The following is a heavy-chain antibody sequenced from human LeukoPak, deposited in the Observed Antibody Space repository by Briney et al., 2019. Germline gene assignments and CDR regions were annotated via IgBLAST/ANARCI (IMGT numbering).Heavy chain of an antibody. CDR3: ARNPAAWFGELSSWFDP. J-gene: IGHJ5*02. V-gene: IGHV3-30-3*01. CDR1: GFTFSSYA. CDR2: ISYDGSSN. D-gene: IGHD3-10*01. Sequence: GGSLRLSCAASGFTFSSYAMHWVRQAPGKGLEWVAVISYDGSSNYYADSVKGRFTISRDNSKSTLYLQLSSLKIDDSAVYYCARNPAAWFGELSSWFDPWGQGTLVTVSS.